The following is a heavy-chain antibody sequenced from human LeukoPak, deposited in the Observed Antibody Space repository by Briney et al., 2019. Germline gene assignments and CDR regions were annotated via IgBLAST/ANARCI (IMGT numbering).Heavy chain of an antibody. D-gene: IGHD3-10*01. CDR3: ASLGGSGSWNFGY. Sequence: PSETLSLTCAVSRGSISSYYWSWIRQSPGKGLEWIGYIYYGGSTNYNPSLKSRATISLDTSKNQFSLRLSSVTAADTAVYYCASLGGSGSWNFGYWGQGALVTVSS. CDR2: IYYGGST. CDR1: RGSISSYY. J-gene: IGHJ4*02. V-gene: IGHV4-59*01.